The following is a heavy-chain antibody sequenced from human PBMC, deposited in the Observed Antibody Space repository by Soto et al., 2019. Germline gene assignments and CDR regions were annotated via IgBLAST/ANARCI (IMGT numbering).Heavy chain of an antibody. CDR1: GGSISSYY. CDR2: INYSGST. CDR3: ARLATYYYGSGSDFDY. Sequence: SETLSLTCTVSGGSISSYYWIWIRQPPGKGLEWIGYINYSGSTNYNPSLKSRVTISVDTSKNQFSLKLSPVTAADTAVYYCARLATYYYGSGSDFDYWGQGTLVTVSS. V-gene: IGHV4-59*12. J-gene: IGHJ4*02. D-gene: IGHD3-10*01.